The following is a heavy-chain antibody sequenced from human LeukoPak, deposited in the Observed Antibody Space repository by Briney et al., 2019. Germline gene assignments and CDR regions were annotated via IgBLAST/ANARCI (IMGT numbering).Heavy chain of an antibody. CDR1: GYTFTSYD. V-gene: IGHV1-8*01. Sequence: GASVKVSCKASGYTFTSYDISCGRQATGQGVEWMGWMNPNSGNTGYAQKFQGRVTMTRNTSISTAYMELSSLRSEDTAVYYCARGARFGENGNQYWGQGTLVTVSS. D-gene: IGHD3-10*01. CDR2: MNPNSGNT. J-gene: IGHJ4*02. CDR3: ARGARFGENGNQY.